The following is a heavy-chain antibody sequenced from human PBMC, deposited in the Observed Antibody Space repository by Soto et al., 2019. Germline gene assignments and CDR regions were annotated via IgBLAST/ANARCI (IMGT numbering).Heavy chain of an antibody. J-gene: IGHJ4*02. Sequence: EVQLLESGGALAQPGGSLTVSCAASGFTFNNFAMSWVRQAAGRGLEWVSSIRTSGDNTHYAGSVRGRFTISSDNFKNTLYLQMDSLRADDTAVYYCAIVLSGNTFGGFEYWGQGIRVTVSS. V-gene: IGHV3-23*01. CDR3: AIVLSGNTFGGFEY. CDR2: IRTSGDNT. D-gene: IGHD3-16*01. CDR1: GFTFNNFA.